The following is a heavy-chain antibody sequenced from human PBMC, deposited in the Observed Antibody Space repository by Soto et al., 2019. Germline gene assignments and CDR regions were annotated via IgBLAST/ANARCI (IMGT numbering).Heavy chain of an antibody. CDR3: ASPLITMVRGADY. D-gene: IGHD3-10*01. Sequence: EASVKVSCKASGYTFTGYYMHWVRQAPGQGLEWMGWINPNSGGTNYAQKFQGRVTMTRDTSISTAYMELSRLRSDDTAVYYCASPLITMVRGADYWGQGTLVTVSS. CDR2: INPNSGGT. V-gene: IGHV1-2*02. J-gene: IGHJ4*02. CDR1: GYTFTGYY.